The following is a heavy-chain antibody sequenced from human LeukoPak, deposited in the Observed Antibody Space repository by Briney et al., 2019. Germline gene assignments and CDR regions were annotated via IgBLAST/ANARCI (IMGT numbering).Heavy chain of an antibody. D-gene: IGHD2-21*01. Sequence: GGSLTLSCAASGLPLTYYAIRWVRQAPGKGLEWVSAISASGSTYYADSVKGHFTISRDNSRNTLYLQMNSLRAEDTAVYYCARSGVVATPLTSHCWGQGSLVTVCS. J-gene: IGHJ4*02. CDR2: ISASGST. CDR1: GLPLTYYA. CDR3: ARSGVVATPLTSHC. V-gene: IGHV3-23*01.